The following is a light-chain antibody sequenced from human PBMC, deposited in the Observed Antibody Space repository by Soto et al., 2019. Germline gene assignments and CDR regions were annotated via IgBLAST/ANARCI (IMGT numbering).Light chain of an antibody. CDR3: QQSYTTPRT. CDR2: SAS. CDR1: QSISTY. Sequence: DIQMTQSPSSLSASVGDRVTITCRASQSISTYLNWYQQKPGKAPKLLIHSASNLQSGVPSGFSGSGSGTDFTLTIDSLQPEDFATYYCQQSYTTPRTCGQGTKGDIK. V-gene: IGKV1-39*01. J-gene: IGKJ1*01.